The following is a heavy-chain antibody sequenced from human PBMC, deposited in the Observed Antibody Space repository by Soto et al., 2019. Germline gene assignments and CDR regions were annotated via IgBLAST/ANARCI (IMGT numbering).Heavy chain of an antibody. CDR1: GFTFSNYG. V-gene: IGHV3-23*01. D-gene: IGHD1-26*01. Sequence: GGSLRLSCGASGFTFSNYGMSWVRQAPGKGLEWVSSITASSGASYYSDSVEGRFTISRDSSENTLSLQMNSLRVDDTAIYFCAKNQWELLHWGQGTLVTVSS. J-gene: IGHJ4*02. CDR2: ITASSGAS. CDR3: AKNQWELLH.